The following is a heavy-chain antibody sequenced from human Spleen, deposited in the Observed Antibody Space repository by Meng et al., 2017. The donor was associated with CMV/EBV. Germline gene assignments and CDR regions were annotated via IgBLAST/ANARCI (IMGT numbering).Heavy chain of an antibody. CDR1: GLTVSNTY. J-gene: IGHJ2*01. V-gene: IGHV3-66*02. CDR3: VRVTTTFWSFDL. Sequence: SCAASGLTVSNTYRSWVRQAQGKGLEWVAVIYDDGRKYYADSVQGRFTISRDNSKSTLSLQMSRLRPEDTAVFYCVRVTTTFWSFDLWGRGSLVTVSS. CDR2: IYDDGRK. D-gene: IGHD3-3*01.